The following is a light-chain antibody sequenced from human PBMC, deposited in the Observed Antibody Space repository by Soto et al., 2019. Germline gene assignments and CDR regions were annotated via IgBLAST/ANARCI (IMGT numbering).Light chain of an antibody. CDR2: GAS. CDR1: QSISTY. J-gene: IGKJ3*01. V-gene: IGKV1-39*01. CDR3: QQSYSTPFT. Sequence: DIQMTQSPSSLSASVGDRVTITCRASQSISTYFNWFQQKPGKAPRLLIYGASSLQSGVPSRFSGTGSGTDFTLTISSLQPEDFATYYCQQSYSTPFTFGPGTKVDIK.